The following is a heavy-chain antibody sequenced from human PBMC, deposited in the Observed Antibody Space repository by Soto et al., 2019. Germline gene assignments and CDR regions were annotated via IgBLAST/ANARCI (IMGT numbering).Heavy chain of an antibody. V-gene: IGHV3-23*01. CDR3: ANGVSSGAWPASDS. Sequence: EVQLLESGGGLVQPGGSLRLSCAASGFTLSSYAMTWVRQAPGKGLEWVSVISDSDNATYYAASVKGRLTISRDNSNNTLYLQPNSLRAEGTAVYYCANGVSSGAWPASDSWGQGTLVTVSP. CDR2: ISDSDNAT. D-gene: IGHD6-25*01. CDR1: GFTLSSYA. J-gene: IGHJ4*02.